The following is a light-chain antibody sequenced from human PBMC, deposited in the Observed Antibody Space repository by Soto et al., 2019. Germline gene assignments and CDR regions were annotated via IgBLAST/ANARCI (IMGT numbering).Light chain of an antibody. J-gene: IGKJ4*01. CDR1: QSISRY. CDR3: QQSYTTPIT. CDR2: AAS. V-gene: IGKV1-39*01. Sequence: DIEMTQSPSSLSSSVGDRVTITCRASQSISRYLNWYQQKPGKVSKFLIYAASSLQSGVPSRFSGSGSGTDFNLTISNLQPEDFATYYCQQSYTTPITFGGGTKVEIK.